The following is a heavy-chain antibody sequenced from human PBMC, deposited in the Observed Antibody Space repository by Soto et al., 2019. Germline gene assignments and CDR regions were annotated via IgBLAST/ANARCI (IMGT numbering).Heavy chain of an antibody. CDR1: GGSISSYY. D-gene: IGHD3-3*01. CDR2: IYSSGST. V-gene: IGHV4-59*01. J-gene: IGHJ4*02. Sequence: SETLSLTCTVSGGSISSYYWSWMRQPPGEGLEWIGYIYSSGSTNYNPSLKGRVTISVDTSKNQFSLKLYSVTAADTAVYYCARGLLFDFWSGYYMDYWGQGTLVTVSS. CDR3: ARGLLFDFWSGYYMDY.